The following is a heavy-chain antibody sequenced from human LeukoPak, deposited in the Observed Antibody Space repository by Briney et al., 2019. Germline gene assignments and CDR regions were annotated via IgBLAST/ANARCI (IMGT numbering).Heavy chain of an antibody. Sequence: GGSLRLSCAASGFTFSSYAMHWVRQAPGKGLEWVVVISYDGSNKYYADSVKGRFTISRDNSKNTLYLQMNSLRAEDTAVYYCARADDYGDYRWGQGTLVTVSS. D-gene: IGHD4-17*01. CDR2: ISYDGSNK. CDR3: ARADDYGDYR. J-gene: IGHJ5*02. CDR1: GFTFSSYA. V-gene: IGHV3-30-3*01.